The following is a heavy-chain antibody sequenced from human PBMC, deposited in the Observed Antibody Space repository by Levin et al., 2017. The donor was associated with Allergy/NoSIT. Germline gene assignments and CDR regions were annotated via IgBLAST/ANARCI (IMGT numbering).Heavy chain of an antibody. CDR1: GFTFNIYA. D-gene: IGHD3-22*01. J-gene: IGHJ3*01. V-gene: IGHV3-23*01. CDR3: AKGGSGYYNRPDGFSV. CDR2: ISYSGDAT. Sequence: ETLSLTCTASGFTFNIYAMAWVRRAPGKGLEWVSTISYSGDATYYTDSMKGRFTISRDNSKNPLFLQMSSLRAEDPALYFCAKGGSGYYNRPDGFSVWGQGTMVTVSS.